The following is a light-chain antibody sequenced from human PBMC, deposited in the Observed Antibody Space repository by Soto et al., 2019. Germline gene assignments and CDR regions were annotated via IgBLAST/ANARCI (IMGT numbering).Light chain of an antibody. J-gene: IGKJ1*01. V-gene: IGKV1-27*01. CDR1: QGISNY. Sequence: DIQMTQSPSSLSASVGDRVTITCRASQGISNYLAWYQQKPGRVPTLLISAASTLQSGVPSRFSGSGSGTDLTLTITSLQPEDVATYFWQRSNEASTFGQGTRVEI. CDR3: QRSNEAST. CDR2: AAS.